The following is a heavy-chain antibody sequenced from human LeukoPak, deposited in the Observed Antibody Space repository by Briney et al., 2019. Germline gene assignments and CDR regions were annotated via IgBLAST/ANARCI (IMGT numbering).Heavy chain of an antibody. Sequence: GGSLRLSCAASGIAFSNHWMHWVRQAPGKRLEWVSWINNDGSYAVYADSVRARFTISRDNAKNTLYLQMNSLRPEDTAVYYCARDRPHNWFDPWGQGTLVTVSS. V-gene: IGHV3-74*01. CDR3: ARDRPHNWFDP. CDR2: INNDGSYA. J-gene: IGHJ5*02. CDR1: GIAFSNHW.